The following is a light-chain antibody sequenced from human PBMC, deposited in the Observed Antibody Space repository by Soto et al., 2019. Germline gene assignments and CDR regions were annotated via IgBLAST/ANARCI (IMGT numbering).Light chain of an antibody. CDR1: QDIRNH. V-gene: IGKV1-33*01. CDR3: QPYDDRVT. Sequence: DIQMTQSPSSLSASAGDRVIITCQASQDIRNHLNWYQQKPGKAPNLLIYDVSNLATGVPPRFSGGGSGTDFTLTISSLQPEYIATYYCQPYDDRVTFGGGTKVELK. CDR2: DVS. J-gene: IGKJ4*01.